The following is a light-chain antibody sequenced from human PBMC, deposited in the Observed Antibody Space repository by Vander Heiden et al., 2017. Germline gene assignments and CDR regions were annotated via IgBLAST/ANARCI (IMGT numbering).Light chain of an antibody. Sequence: EIVLTQSPGTLSLSPAETATLSFRASQSINSNYLAWYQQKPGQAPRLLIYGASSRATGIPDRFSGSGSGTDFTLTISRLEPEDFAVYYCQQYENSLTCGGGTKVEIK. J-gene: IGKJ4*01. V-gene: IGKV3-20*01. CDR2: GAS. CDR1: QSINSNY. CDR3: QQYENSLT.